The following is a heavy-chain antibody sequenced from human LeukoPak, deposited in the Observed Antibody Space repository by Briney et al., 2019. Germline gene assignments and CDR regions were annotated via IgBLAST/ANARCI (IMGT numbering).Heavy chain of an antibody. V-gene: IGHV3-48*04. CDR2: ISSSNSSI. Sequence: GVSLTLSCAASRFTFSNYSMNWVRQAPGKGLEGVSYISSSNSSIGYADYVKGRFSIFRDNANNSLYLQKISLRAEDTAVYDCAKDPASYSSSWYPDWYFDLWGRGTLVTVSS. CDR3: AKDPASYSSSWYPDWYFDL. J-gene: IGHJ2*01. CDR1: RFTFSNYS. D-gene: IGHD6-13*01.